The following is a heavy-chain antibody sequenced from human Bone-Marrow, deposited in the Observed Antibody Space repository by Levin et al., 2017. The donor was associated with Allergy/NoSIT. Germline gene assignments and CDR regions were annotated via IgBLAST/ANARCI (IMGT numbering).Heavy chain of an antibody. Sequence: SVKVSCRASGFTFSSQAIHWVRQARGQRPEWMGWIVVGSRNTNYAQNFQDRLTLTRDMSTSTAHLELSSLTSDDTAVYYCAADRLGALDYWGQGALVTVSS. J-gene: IGHJ4*02. D-gene: IGHD7-27*01. CDR3: AADRLGALDY. CDR1: GFTFSSQA. V-gene: IGHV1-58*02. CDR2: IVVGSRNT.